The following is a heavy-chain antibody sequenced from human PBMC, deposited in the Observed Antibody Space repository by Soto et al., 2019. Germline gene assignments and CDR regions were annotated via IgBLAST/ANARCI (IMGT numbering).Heavy chain of an antibody. J-gene: IGHJ4*02. CDR2: ISYDGSNK. V-gene: IGHV3-30*04. D-gene: IGHD6-6*01. CDR1: GFTFSSYA. CDR3: ARVRSSSYYFDY. Sequence: GESLKISCAASGFTFSSYAMHWVRQAPGKGLEWVAVISYDGSNKYYADSVKGRFTISRDNSKNTLYLQMNSLRAEDTAVYYCARVRSSSYYFDYWGQGTLVTVSS.